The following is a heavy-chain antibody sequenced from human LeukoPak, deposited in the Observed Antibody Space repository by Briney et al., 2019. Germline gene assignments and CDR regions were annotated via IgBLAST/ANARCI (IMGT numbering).Heavy chain of an antibody. D-gene: IGHD1-26*01. CDR3: ARCGGEWELLDKGGYFDY. Sequence: SETLSLTCAVSGGSISSSNWWSWVRQPPGKGLEWIGRIYTSGSTNYNPSLKGRVTMSVDTSKNQFSLKLSSVTAADTAVYYCARCGGEWELLDKGGYFDYWGQGTLVTVSS. CDR2: IYTSGST. J-gene: IGHJ4*02. V-gene: IGHV4-4*02. CDR1: GGSISSSNW.